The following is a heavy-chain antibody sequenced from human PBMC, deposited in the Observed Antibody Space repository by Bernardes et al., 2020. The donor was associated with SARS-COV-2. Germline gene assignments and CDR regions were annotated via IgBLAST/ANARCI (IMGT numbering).Heavy chain of an antibody. CDR3: ARWVGAAYGMDV. CDR2: IWYDGSNK. Sequence: GGSLRLSCAASGFTFSSYGMHWVRQAPGKGLEWVAVIWYDGSNKYYADSVKGRFTISRDNSNITLYLQMNSLRAEDTAVYYCARWVGAAYGMDVWGQGTTVTVAS. J-gene: IGHJ6*02. CDR1: GFTFSSYG. D-gene: IGHD1-26*01. V-gene: IGHV3-33*01.